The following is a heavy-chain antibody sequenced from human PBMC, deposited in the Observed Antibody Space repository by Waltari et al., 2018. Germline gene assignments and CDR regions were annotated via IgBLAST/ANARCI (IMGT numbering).Heavy chain of an antibody. CDR3: ARDYCDRTNCHGMDV. V-gene: IGHV3-30*03. D-gene: IGHD3-22*01. Sequence: QVQLVESGGGVVQPGRSLRLSCAAPDFTFTTYAIHWVRQAPGKGLEWVAVVSYNARNIYYIDSVQGRFTVSRDNSKKTLYLQMNALRAEDTAIYYCARDYCDRTNCHGMDVWGQGTTVIVSS. CDR1: DFTFTTYA. CDR2: VSYNARNI. J-gene: IGHJ6*02.